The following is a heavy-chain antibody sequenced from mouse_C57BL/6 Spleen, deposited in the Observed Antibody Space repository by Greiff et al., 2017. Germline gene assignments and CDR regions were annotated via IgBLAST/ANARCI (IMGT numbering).Heavy chain of an antibody. J-gene: IGHJ2*01. CDR3: ARSGAQAHSFDY. CDR1: GYTFTSYW. CDR2: IDPSDSYT. V-gene: IGHV1-50*01. D-gene: IGHD3-2*02. Sequence: QVQLQQPGAELVKPGASVKLSCKASGYTFTSYWMQWVKQRPGQGLEWIGEIDPSDSYTNYNQKFKGKATLTVDTSSSTAYMQLSSLTSEDSAVYYCARSGAQAHSFDYWGQGTTLTVSS.